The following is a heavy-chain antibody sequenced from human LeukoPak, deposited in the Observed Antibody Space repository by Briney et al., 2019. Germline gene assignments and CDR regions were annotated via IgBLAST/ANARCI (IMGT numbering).Heavy chain of an antibody. CDR2: INTAGNT. J-gene: IGHJ6*02. Sequence: AGGSLRLSCAASGFTFSTYDMHWVRQATGKGLEWVSGINTAGNTYYPGSVKGRFTISREDAKNSFYLQMNSLRAGDTAVYYCARGDCSGGSCSSMDVWGQGTTVTVSS. CDR3: ARGDCSGGSCSSMDV. V-gene: IGHV3-13*04. D-gene: IGHD2-15*01. CDR1: GFTFSTYD.